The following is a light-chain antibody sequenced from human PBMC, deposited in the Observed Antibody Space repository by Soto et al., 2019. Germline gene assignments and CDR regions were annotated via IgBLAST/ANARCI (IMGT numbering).Light chain of an antibody. Sequence: QSVLTQPRSVSGSPGQSVAISCTGTSIDVGVYDYFFWYQQHPGKAPNVIIFDVSKRPSWVPDRFSGSKSGNTAFLTFSGLQAEDEADYYCCSYAGGPYVFGTGTKVTVL. V-gene: IGLV2-11*01. J-gene: IGLJ1*01. CDR2: DVS. CDR3: CSYAGGPYV. CDR1: SIDVGVYDY.